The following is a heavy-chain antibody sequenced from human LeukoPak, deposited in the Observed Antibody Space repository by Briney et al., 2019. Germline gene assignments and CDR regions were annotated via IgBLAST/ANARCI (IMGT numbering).Heavy chain of an antibody. CDR2: ISGSSSYI. CDR3: ARDQGVYCSGGSCTAFDI. V-gene: IGHV3-21*01. J-gene: IGHJ3*02. CDR1: GFTFSSYS. D-gene: IGHD2-15*01. Sequence: GGSLRLSCAASGFTFSSYSMNWVRQAPGKGLEWVSSISGSSSYIYYTDSVKGRFTISRDNAKNSLYLQMNSLRAEDTAVYYCARDQGVYCSGGSCTAFDIWGQGTMVTVSS.